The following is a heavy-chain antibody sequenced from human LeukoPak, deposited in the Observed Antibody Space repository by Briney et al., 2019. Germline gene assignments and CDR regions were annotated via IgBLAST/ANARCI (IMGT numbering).Heavy chain of an antibody. CDR1: GFTFSNHG. Sequence: GGTLRLSCAASGFTFSNHGMHWVRQAPGKGLVWVSRINSDGSSTSYADSVKGRFTISRDNAKNTLYLQMNSLRAEDTAVYYCARATSKAFDYWGQGTLVTVSS. CDR2: INSDGSST. D-gene: IGHD4-11*01. J-gene: IGHJ4*02. V-gene: IGHV3-74*01. CDR3: ARATSKAFDY.